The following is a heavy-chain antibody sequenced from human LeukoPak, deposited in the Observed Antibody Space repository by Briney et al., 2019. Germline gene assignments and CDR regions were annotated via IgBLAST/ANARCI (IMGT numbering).Heavy chain of an antibody. V-gene: IGHV1-69*04. CDR3: ARAWEHYGSSGYDPMDY. CDR1: GGTFSSYA. Sequence: ASVKVSCKASGGTFSSYAISWVRQAPGQGLEWMGRIIPILGIANYAQKFQGRVTITADKSTSTAYMELSSLRSEDTAVYYCARAWEHYGSSGYDPMDYWGQGTLVTVSS. J-gene: IGHJ4*02. D-gene: IGHD3-22*01. CDR2: IIPILGIA.